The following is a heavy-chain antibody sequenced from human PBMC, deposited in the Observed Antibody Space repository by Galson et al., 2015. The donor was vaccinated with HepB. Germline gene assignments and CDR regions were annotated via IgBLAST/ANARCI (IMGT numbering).Heavy chain of an antibody. J-gene: IGHJ6*02. V-gene: IGHV1-69*06. Sequence: SVKVSCKASGGTFSSYAISWVRQAPGQGLEWMGGIIPIFGTANYAQKFQGRVTITADKSTSTAYMELSSLRSEDTAVYYCAGTTTVTSDYYYYGMDVWGQGTTVTVSS. D-gene: IGHD4-11*01. CDR3: AGTTTVTSDYYYYGMDV. CDR2: IIPIFGTA. CDR1: GGTFSSYA.